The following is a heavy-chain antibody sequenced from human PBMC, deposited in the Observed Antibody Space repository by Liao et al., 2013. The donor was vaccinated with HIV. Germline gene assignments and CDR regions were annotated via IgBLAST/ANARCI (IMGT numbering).Heavy chain of an antibody. V-gene: IGHV4-34*01. J-gene: IGHJ6*03. CDR2: INRRGST. D-gene: IGHD3-3*01. CDR1: DGSFSGYY. Sequence: QVQLQQWGAGLLKPSETLSLTCAVYDGSFSGYYWSWIRQSPGKGLEWIGEINRRGSTNYNPSLKSRVTISIDTSKSQFSLKLSSVTAADTAVYYCARAASYYDFWSGYYRDYYYYYMDVWGKGTTVTVSS. CDR3: ARAASYYDFWSGYYRDYYYYYMDV.